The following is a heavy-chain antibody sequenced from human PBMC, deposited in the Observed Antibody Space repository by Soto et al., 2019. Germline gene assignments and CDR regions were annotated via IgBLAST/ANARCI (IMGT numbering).Heavy chain of an antibody. Sequence: EVQLVESGGGLVKPGGSLRLSCAASGFTFSSYSMNWVRQAPGKGLEWVSSISSSSSYIYYADSVKGRFTISRDNAKNSLYMQMNSLRAEDTAVYYCARTLRYTESPAAFDIWGQGTMVTVSS. V-gene: IGHV3-21*01. D-gene: IGHD3-9*01. CDR1: GFTFSSYS. CDR2: ISSSSSYI. J-gene: IGHJ3*02. CDR3: ARTLRYTESPAAFDI.